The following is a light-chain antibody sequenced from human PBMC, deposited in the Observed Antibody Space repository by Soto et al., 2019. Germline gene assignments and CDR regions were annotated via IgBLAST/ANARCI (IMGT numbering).Light chain of an antibody. CDR3: QQLNSYPLT. J-gene: IGKJ4*01. V-gene: IGKV1-9*01. Sequence: DIQLTQSPSFLSASVGDRVTITCRASLGMSTYVAWYQQIPGKAPKLLIYAAATLLSGVPSRFSGSGSGTEFTLTISSLQPEDFATYYCQQLNSYPLTFGGGTRVEIK. CDR2: AAA. CDR1: LGMSTY.